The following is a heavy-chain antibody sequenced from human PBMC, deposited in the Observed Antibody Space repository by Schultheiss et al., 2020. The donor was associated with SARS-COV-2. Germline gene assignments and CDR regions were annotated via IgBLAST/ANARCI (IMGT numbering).Heavy chain of an antibody. CDR3: AALRGPINF. D-gene: IGHD3-10*01. Sequence: GGSLRLSCAASGFSFRSHAMSWVRQAPGKGLEWVSAISASGSTTYYADSVKGRFTISRDNSKNTLSLQMNSLRVEDTAIYYCAALRGPINFWGQGTLVTVSS. V-gene: IGHV3-23*01. CDR1: GFSFRSHA. CDR2: ISASGSTT. J-gene: IGHJ4*02.